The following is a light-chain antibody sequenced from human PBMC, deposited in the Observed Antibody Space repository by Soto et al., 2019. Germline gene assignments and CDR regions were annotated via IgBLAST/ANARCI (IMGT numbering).Light chain of an antibody. CDR1: QDVNNH. J-gene: IGKJ5*01. CDR3: QEIDSYPPT. Sequence: DIQLTQSPSLQSAGVGDRVSITCRDSQDVNNHLAWYQQTPGRAPKLLISYVSTLQSGVPSRFSGSGSGTAFTLTINSLQPEDFATYYCQEIDSYPPTFGQGTRLEIK. CDR2: YVS. V-gene: IGKV1-9*01.